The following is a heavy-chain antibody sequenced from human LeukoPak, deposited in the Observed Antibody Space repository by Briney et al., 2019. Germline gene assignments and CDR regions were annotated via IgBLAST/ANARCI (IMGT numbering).Heavy chain of an antibody. V-gene: IGHV4-59*01. D-gene: IGHD2-15*01. CDR1: GVSISSSY. CDR3: ARDPGSCSGGSCSFYWYFDL. Sequence: SETLSLTCSVSGVSISSSYWSWIRQPPGKGLEWIGYISYRGTTKYNPSLKSRVTISVDTSKNQVSLNLSSVTAADTAVYYCARDPGSCSGGSCSFYWYFDLWGRGTLVTVSS. CDR2: ISYRGTT. J-gene: IGHJ2*01.